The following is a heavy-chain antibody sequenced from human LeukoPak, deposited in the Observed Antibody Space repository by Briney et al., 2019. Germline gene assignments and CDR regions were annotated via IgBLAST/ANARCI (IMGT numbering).Heavy chain of an antibody. V-gene: IGHV3-72*01. Sequence: GGSLRLSCAASGFTFSSYWMSWVRQAPGEGLEWVGHTRNKANNYATEYAASVKGRFTISRDDSRNSVYLQMNSLKTEDTAVYYCTRWRSGTSDWGQGTLVTVSS. J-gene: IGHJ4*02. CDR2: TRNKANNYAT. CDR1: GFTFSSYW. CDR3: TRWRSGTSD. D-gene: IGHD4-23*01.